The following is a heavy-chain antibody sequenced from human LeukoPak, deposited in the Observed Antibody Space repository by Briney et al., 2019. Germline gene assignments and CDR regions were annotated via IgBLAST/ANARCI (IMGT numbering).Heavy chain of an antibody. Sequence: ASVKVSCKASGGTFSSYAISWVRQAPGQGLEWMGRIIPILGIANYAQKFQGRVTITADKSTSTAYMELSSLRSEDTAVYYCARSRSSGYYYYWGQGTLVTVSS. CDR3: ARSRSSGYYYY. CDR1: GGTFSSYA. J-gene: IGHJ4*02. D-gene: IGHD3-22*01. V-gene: IGHV1-69*04. CDR2: IIPILGIA.